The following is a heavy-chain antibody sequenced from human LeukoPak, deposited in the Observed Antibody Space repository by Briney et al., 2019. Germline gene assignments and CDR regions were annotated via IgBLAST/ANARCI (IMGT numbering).Heavy chain of an antibody. D-gene: IGHD3-3*01. CDR3: AKVQYGFWSGYYNYYYYMDV. V-gene: IGHV3-23*01. CDR2: ISGSGGST. CDR1: GFTFSSYA. Sequence: GGSLRLSCAASGFTFSSYAMSWVRQAPGKGLEWVSAISGSGGSTYYADSVKGRFTISRDNSKNTLYLQMNSLRAEDTAVYYCAKVQYGFWSGYYNYYYYMDVWGKGTTVTVSS. J-gene: IGHJ6*03.